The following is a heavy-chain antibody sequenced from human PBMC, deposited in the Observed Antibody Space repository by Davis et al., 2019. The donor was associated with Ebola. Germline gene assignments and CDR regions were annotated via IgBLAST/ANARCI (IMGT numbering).Heavy chain of an antibody. J-gene: IGHJ4*02. D-gene: IGHD2-21*01. V-gene: IGHV3-30*04. CDR2: ISYDGSNN. CDR1: GFTFSSYA. CDR3: ARGDSVADN. Sequence: GGSLRLSCAASGFTFSSYAMHCVRQAPGKGLEWVAVISYDGSNNYYADSVKGRFTISRDNAKNSLYLQMNNPRADDTAVYYCARGDSVADNWGQGTLVTVSS.